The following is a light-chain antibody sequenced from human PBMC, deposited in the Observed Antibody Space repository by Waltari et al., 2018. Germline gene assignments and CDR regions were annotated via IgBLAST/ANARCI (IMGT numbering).Light chain of an antibody. CDR3: MQGLQTPFT. V-gene: IGKV2-28*01. CDR2: FGS. Sequence: DIMMTQPPISPPVTPGEPANISCRSSQSLLHSNGYSYLDWYLQKPGQSPQLLFYFGSNRASGFADRFSGSASGTDFTLKVSRVEAEDVGVYFCMQGLQTPFTFGQGTKLEI. CDR1: QSLLHSNGYSY. J-gene: IGKJ2*01.